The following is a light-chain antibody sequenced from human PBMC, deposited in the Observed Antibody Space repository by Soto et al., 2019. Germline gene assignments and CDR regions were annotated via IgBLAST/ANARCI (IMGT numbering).Light chain of an antibody. CDR3: CSYAGSYTYV. V-gene: IGLV2-11*01. J-gene: IGLJ1*01. Sequence: QSALAQPASLSGSPGQSITISCTGTSSDIGAYDYVSWYQQYPGKAPKLLLSSVSKRPSGVPDRFSGSKSGNTASLTISGLQAEDEADYYCCSYAGSYTYVFGTGTKVTVL. CDR1: SSDIGAYDY. CDR2: SVS.